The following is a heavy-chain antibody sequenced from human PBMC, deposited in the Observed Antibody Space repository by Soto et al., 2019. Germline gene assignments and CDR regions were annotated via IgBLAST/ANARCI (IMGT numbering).Heavy chain of an antibody. CDR1: GGSISRSSYY. D-gene: IGHD6-13*01. J-gene: IGHJ4*02. V-gene: IGHV4-39*02. Sequence: SETLSLTCTVSGGSISRSSYYWGWIRQPPGKGLEWIGSIYYSGSTYYNPSLKSRVTISVDTSKNHFSLKLTSVTAADTAVYYCASPGGSGWFYFDSWGQGSQVTVSS. CDR3: ASPGGSGWFYFDS. CDR2: IYYSGST.